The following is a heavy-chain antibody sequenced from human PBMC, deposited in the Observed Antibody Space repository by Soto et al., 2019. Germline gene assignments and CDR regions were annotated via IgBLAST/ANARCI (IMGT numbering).Heavy chain of an antibody. V-gene: IGHV1-18*04. CDR2: ISAYNGNT. D-gene: IGHD6-13*01. J-gene: IGHJ4*02. CDR3: ARRYSSSWTGIYYFDY. CDR1: GYTFTSYG. Sequence: GASVKVSCKASGYTFTSYGISWVRQAPGQGLEWMGWISAYNGNTNYAQKLQGRVTMTTDTSTSTAYMELRSLRSDDTAVYYCARRYSSSWTGIYYFDYWGQGTLVTVSS.